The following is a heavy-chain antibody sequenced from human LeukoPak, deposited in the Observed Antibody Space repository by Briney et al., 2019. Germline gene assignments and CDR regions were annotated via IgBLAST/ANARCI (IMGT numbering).Heavy chain of an antibody. Sequence: PGGSLRLSCAASGFTFSSYDMHWVRQATGKGLEWVSAIGTAGDTYYPGSVKGRFTISRENAKSSLYLQMNSLRAGDTAVYYCARGEVDTGLIDYWGQGTLVTVSS. D-gene: IGHD5-18*01. V-gene: IGHV3-13*01. J-gene: IGHJ4*02. CDR2: IGTAGDT. CDR3: ARGEVDTGLIDY. CDR1: GFTFSSYD.